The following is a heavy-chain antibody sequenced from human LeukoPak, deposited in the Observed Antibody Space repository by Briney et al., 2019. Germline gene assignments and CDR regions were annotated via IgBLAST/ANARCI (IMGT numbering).Heavy chain of an antibody. V-gene: IGHV3-23*01. CDR3: ARVPGYYYGSGRNMGGDFDY. D-gene: IGHD3-10*01. Sequence: PGRPLRFSGAASGLSSSTWWMSWFSEAPGKRLGWPSAIIGTGGSTCYADSVKGRFTISRDNSKNTLYLQMNSLRAEDTAVYYCARVPGYYYGSGRNMGGDFDYWGQGTLVTVSS. CDR1: GLSSSTWW. CDR2: IIGTGGST. J-gene: IGHJ4*02.